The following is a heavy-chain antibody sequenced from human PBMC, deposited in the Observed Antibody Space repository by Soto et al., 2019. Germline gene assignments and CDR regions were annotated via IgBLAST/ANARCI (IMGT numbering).Heavy chain of an antibody. CDR2: ISSSSSYI. CDR1: GFTFSSYS. CDR3: ARVAGEGDDAFDI. Sequence: GGSLRLSCAASGFTFSSYSMNWVRQAPGKGLEWVSSISSSSSYIYYADSVKGRFTISRDNAKNSLYLQMNSLRAEDTAVYYFARVAGEGDDAFDIWGQGTMVTVSS. V-gene: IGHV3-21*01. J-gene: IGHJ3*02. D-gene: IGHD7-27*01.